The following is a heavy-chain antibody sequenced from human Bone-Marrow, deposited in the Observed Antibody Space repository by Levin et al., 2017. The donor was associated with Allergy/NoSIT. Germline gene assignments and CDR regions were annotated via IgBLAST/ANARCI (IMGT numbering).Heavy chain of an antibody. D-gene: IGHD3-10*01. CDR1: GGSFSSYA. CDR3: ARAGGSGSYAY. Sequence: SVKVSCKASGGSFSSYAIVWVRQAPGRGLEWMGRIIPILRGANYAQKFRGRLTITADESTTTAYMELNSLTFEDTAVYYCARAGGSGSYAYWGQGTRVTVSS. CDR2: IIPILRGA. V-gene: IGHV1-69*11. J-gene: IGHJ4*02.